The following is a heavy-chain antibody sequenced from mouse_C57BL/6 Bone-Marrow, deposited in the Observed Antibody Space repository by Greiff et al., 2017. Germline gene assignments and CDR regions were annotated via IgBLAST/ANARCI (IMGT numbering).Heavy chain of an antibody. CDR2: IDPSDSNT. CDR1: GYTFTSYW. CDR3: SSAYSCSSFWWAY. Sequence: VQLQQPGAELVMPGASVKLSCKASGYTFTSYWMHWVKQRPGQGLEWIGEIDPSDSNTNYNQKFKGKSTLTVDKSSSTAYMQLSSLTSEDSAVSSFSSAYSCSSFWWAYWGQGTLVTVSA. J-gene: IGHJ3*01. D-gene: IGHD1-1*01. V-gene: IGHV1-69*01.